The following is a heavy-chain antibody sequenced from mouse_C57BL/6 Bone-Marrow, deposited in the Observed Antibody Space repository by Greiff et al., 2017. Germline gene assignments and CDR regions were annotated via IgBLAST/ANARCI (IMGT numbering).Heavy chain of an antibody. D-gene: IGHD1-1*01. CDR1: GYTFTSYW. CDR2: IDPSDSYT. CDR3: AREAGSSTSDY. V-gene: IGHV1-59*01. J-gene: IGHJ2*01. Sequence: VKLQQPGAELVRPGTSVKLSCKASGYTFTSYWMHWVKQRPGQGLEWIGVIDPSDSYTNYNQKFKGKATLTVDTSSSTAYMQLSSLTSEDSAVYYCAREAGSSTSDYWGQGTTLTVSS.